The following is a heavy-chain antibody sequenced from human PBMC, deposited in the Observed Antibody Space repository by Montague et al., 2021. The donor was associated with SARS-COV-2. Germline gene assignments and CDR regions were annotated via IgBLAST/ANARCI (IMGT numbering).Heavy chain of an antibody. CDR2: IYYSGNTYT. J-gene: IGHJ5*02. D-gene: IGHD3-22*01. CDR3: AREYFDSSGLVWIDP. Sequence: SETLSLTCTVSGDSVSSGAYYWSWIRQPPGKGLEWIAYIYYSGNTYTKYNPSLESRVSISVDTSKNQFSLKLTSGSAADTAVHYCAREYFDSSGLVWIDPWGQGTLVIVSS. V-gene: IGHV4-61*08. CDR1: GDSVSSGAYY.